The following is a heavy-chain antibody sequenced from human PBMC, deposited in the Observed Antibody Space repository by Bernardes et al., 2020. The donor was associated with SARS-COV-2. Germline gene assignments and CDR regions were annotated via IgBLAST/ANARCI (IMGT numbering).Heavy chain of an antibody. D-gene: IGHD6-13*01. V-gene: IGHV4-30-4*01. Sequence: SETLSLTCSVSGGSINSGDYYWTWIRQPPGKGLEWIGYVYYTGSAYYNPSLRSRLMISVDTSKNQFSLRLTSVSAADTAVYYCARGPHMISLVENAFDIWGQGSMVSVSS. CDR2: VYYTGSA. J-gene: IGHJ3*02. CDR3: ARGPHMISLVENAFDI. CDR1: GGSINSGDYY.